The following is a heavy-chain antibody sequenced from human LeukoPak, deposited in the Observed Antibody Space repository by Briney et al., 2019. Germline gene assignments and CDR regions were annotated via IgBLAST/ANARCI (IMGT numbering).Heavy chain of an antibody. CDR2: IYYSGST. D-gene: IGHD3-3*01. CDR1: GGSISSYY. Sequence: PSETLSLTCTVSGGSISSYYWSWIRQPPGKGLEWIGYIYYSGSTNYNPSLKSRVTISVDTSKNQFSLKLNSVTAADTAVYYCARGDDWSAYYRRPFDYWGQGTLVTVSS. J-gene: IGHJ4*02. CDR3: ARGDDWSAYYRRPFDY. V-gene: IGHV4-59*12.